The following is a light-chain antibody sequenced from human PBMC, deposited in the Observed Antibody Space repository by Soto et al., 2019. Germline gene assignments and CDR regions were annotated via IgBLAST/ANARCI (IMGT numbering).Light chain of an antibody. V-gene: IGKV1-39*01. J-gene: IGKJ4*01. CDR1: QSVSSSS. CDR3: QQSFSTHALT. CDR2: GAS. Sequence: GERVTLSCRASQSVSSSSLIWYQQKQGKAPKILIYGASSLQSGVPSRFSGSGSGTDFTLTISSLQPEDFAIYYCQQSFSTHALTFGGGTKVEIK.